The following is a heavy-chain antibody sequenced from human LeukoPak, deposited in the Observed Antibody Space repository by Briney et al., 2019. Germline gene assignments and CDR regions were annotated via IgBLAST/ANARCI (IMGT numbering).Heavy chain of an antibody. Sequence: GGSLRLSCAASGFTFSSYAMGWVRQAPEKGLERVSTISGSGGGTYYADSVKGRFTISRDDSKNTLYLQMNSLRAEDTAVYYCAKDLGRYRNNYFDYWGQGTLVTVSS. CDR2: ISGSGGGT. V-gene: IGHV3-23*01. J-gene: IGHJ4*02. D-gene: IGHD1-26*01. CDR1: GFTFSSYA. CDR3: AKDLGRYRNNYFDY.